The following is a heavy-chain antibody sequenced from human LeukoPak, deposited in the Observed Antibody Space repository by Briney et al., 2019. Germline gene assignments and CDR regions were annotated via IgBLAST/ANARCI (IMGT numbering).Heavy chain of an antibody. D-gene: IGHD3-22*01. CDR1: GGSISSYY. CDR3: ARGGDSSGYYSDAFDI. Sequence: SETLSLTCTVSGGSISSYYWSWLRQPPGKGLEWIGYIYYSGSTNYNPSLKSRVTISVDTSKNQFSLKLSSVTAAGTAVYYCARGGDSSGYYSDAFDIWGQGTMVTVSS. V-gene: IGHV4-59*01. CDR2: IYYSGST. J-gene: IGHJ3*02.